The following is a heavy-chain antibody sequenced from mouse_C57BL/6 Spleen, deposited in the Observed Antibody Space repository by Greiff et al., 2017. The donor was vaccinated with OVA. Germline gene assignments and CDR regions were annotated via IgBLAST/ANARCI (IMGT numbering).Heavy chain of an antibody. D-gene: IGHD3-2*01. CDR3: ARGVTDRGCYAMDD. V-gene: IGHV1-62-3*01. J-gene: IGHJ4*01. CDR2: IDPNSGCT. CDR1: GYTFTSYW. Sequence: QVQLQQPGAELVKPGASVKLSCKASGYTFTSYWMHWVKQRPGRGLEWIGRIDPNSGCTKYNEKFKSKATMTVDKPSSTAYMQLSSMTSEDDEVSDCARGVTDRGCYAMDDWGKGTSVTVSS.